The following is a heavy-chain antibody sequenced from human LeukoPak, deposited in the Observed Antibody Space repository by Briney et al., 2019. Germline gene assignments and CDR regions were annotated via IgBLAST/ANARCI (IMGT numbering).Heavy chain of an antibody. CDR1: GFTVSSNY. J-gene: IGHJ4*02. CDR3: ASHDYSNYGY. Sequence: PGGSLRLSCAASGFTVSSNYMSWVRQAPGKGLEWVAVISYDGSNKYYADSVKGRFTISRDNSKNTLYLQMNSLRAEDTAVYYCASHDYSNYGYWGQGTLVTVSS. CDR2: ISYDGSNK. V-gene: IGHV3-30-3*01. D-gene: IGHD4-11*01.